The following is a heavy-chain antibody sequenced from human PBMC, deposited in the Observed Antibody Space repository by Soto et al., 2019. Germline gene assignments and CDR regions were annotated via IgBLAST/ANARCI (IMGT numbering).Heavy chain of an antibody. D-gene: IGHD6-13*01. V-gene: IGHV4-59*01. J-gene: IGHJ4*02. Sequence: SETLSLTCTVSGGSISSYYWSWIRQPPGKGLEWIGYIYYRGSTNYNPSLKSRVTISVDTSKNQFSLKLSSVTAADTAVYYCARDAGAAAGIYFDYWGQGTLVTVSS. CDR1: GGSISSYY. CDR3: ARDAGAAAGIYFDY. CDR2: IYYRGST.